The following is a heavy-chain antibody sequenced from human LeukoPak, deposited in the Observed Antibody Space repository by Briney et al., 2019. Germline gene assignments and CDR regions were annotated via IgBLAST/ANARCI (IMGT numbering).Heavy chain of an antibody. CDR1: GYSLSSGYY. V-gene: IGHV4-38-2*02. Sequence: SETLSLTCTVSGYSLSSGYYWGWIRQPPGKGLEWIGSIYHSGSTYYNPSLKSRVTISVDTSKNQFSLKLSSVTAADTAVYYCARISSSRPIFDYWGQGTLVTVSS. J-gene: IGHJ4*02. CDR2: IYHSGST. D-gene: IGHD6-13*01. CDR3: ARISSSRPIFDY.